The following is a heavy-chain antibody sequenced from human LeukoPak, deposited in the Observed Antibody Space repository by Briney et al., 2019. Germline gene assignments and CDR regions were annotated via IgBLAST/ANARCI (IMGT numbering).Heavy chain of an antibody. J-gene: IGHJ6*03. CDR2: IRAYNGNT. CDR3: AVYYDRRYYMDV. V-gene: IGHV1-18*01. D-gene: IGHD3-22*01. Sequence: ASVKVSCKASGYTFTRYGITWVRQAPGQGLEWMGWIRAYNGNTNYAQKLQGRVTMTTDTSTSTAHMELRSLISDDTAVYYCAVYYDRRYYMDVWGKGTTVTVSS. CDR1: GYTFTRYG.